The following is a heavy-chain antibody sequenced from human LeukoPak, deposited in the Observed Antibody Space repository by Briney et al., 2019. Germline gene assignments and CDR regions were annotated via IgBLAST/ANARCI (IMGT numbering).Heavy chain of an antibody. Sequence: GGSLRLSCAASGFTFSGYAMHWVRQAPGKGLEWLTVISTDGNDKHYADSVKGRFTVSRDDSKNTLFLQMNNLRTEDTAVYYCAKDKSVSADYYFDYWGQGTLVTVSS. V-gene: IGHV3-30*04. D-gene: IGHD5/OR15-5a*01. CDR3: AKDKSVSADYYFDY. CDR2: ISTDGNDK. J-gene: IGHJ4*02. CDR1: GFTFSGYA.